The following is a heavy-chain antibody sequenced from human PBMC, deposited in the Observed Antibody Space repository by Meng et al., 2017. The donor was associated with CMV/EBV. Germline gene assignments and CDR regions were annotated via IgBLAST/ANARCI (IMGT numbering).Heavy chain of an antibody. CDR3: AREDYGYYGMDV. CDR1: GFTFSSYW. CDR2: INSDGSST. V-gene: IGHV3-74*01. Sequence: GESLKISCAASGFTFSSYWMSWVRQAPGKGLVWVSRINSDGSSTSYADSVKGRFTISRDNAKNTLYLQMNSLRAEDTAVYYCAREDYGYYGMDVWGQGTTVTV. J-gene: IGHJ6*02.